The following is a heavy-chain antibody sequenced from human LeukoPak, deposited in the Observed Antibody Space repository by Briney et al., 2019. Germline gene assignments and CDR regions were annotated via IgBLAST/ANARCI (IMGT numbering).Heavy chain of an antibody. CDR1: GGTFSSYA. D-gene: IGHD4-23*01. J-gene: IGHJ5*02. Sequence: SVKVSCKASGGTFSSYAISWVRQAPGQGLEWMGRMIPNFGKTNYAQKFQGRVTITADKSTSTAYMELSSLRSEDTAVYYCARGYGYGGNSPFDPWGQGTLVTVST. CDR2: MIPNFGKT. CDR3: ARGYGYGGNSPFDP. V-gene: IGHV1-69*04.